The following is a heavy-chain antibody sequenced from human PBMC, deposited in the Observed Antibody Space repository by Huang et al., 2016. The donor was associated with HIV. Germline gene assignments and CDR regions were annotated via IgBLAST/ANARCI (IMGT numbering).Heavy chain of an antibody. CDR2: IIPLFGTP. Sequence: QVQLVQSGAEVKTPGSSVKVSCKASGGTFSKYAISWVRQAPGQGLEWMGGIIPLFGTPNYARKFQGRVTITADDSTSTTYVEVSSLGSEDMALYYCARGQLGSYGDYDVLYWGQGTLVTVSS. CDR3: ARGQLGSYGDYDVLY. CDR1: GGTFSKYA. J-gene: IGHJ4*02. V-gene: IGHV1-69*13. D-gene: IGHD4-17*01.